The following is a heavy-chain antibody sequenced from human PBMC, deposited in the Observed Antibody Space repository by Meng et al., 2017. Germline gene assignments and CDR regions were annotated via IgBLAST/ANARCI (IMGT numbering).Heavy chain of an antibody. J-gene: IGHJ4*02. V-gene: IGHV4-4*07. CDR1: GGSISSYY. Sequence: QVQCQGSGPGLVKPSETLSLPCTVSGGSISSYYWSWIRQPAGKGLEWIGRIYTSGSTNYNPSLKSRVTMSVDTSKNQFSLKLSSVTAADTAVYYCARGGGSSWSHYNDYWGQGTLVTVSS. CDR3: ARGGGSSWSHYNDY. CDR2: IYTSGST. D-gene: IGHD6-13*01.